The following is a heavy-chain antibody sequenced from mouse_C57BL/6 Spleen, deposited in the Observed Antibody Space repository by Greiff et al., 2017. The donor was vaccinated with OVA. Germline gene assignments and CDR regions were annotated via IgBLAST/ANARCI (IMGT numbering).Heavy chain of an antibody. D-gene: IGHD2-5*01. CDR2: IYPGSGST. V-gene: IGHV1-55*01. Sequence: QVQLKQPGAELVKPGASVKMSCKASGYTFTSYWITWVKQRPGQGLEWIGDIYPGSGSTNYNEKFKSKATLTVDTSSSTAYMQLSSLTSEDSAVYYCARPGSNYVGFAYWGQGTLVTVSA. CDR1: GYTFTSYW. CDR3: ARPGSNYVGFAY. J-gene: IGHJ3*01.